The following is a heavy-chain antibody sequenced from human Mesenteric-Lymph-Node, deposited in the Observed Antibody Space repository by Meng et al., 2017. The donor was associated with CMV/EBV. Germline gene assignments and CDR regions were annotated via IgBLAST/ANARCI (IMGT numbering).Heavy chain of an antibody. CDR2: IYIDGNT. J-gene: IGHJ5*02. CDR1: GFTVSSVY. D-gene: IGHD3-3*01. CDR3: VRDYWSGYWS. V-gene: IGHV3-53*01. Sequence: GGSLRLSCAASGFTVSSVYMTWVRQAPGKGLEWVSVIYIDGNTHYADSVKGRFTISRDNSKNTLYLQMNSLRVEDTAVYYCVRDYWSGYWSWGQGTLVTVSS.